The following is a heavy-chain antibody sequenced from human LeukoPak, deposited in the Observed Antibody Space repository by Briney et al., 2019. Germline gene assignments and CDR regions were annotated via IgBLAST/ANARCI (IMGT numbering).Heavy chain of an antibody. V-gene: IGHV3-48*02. CDR2: IRSNSATI. CDR3: ARVRGQDWYFDL. D-gene: IGHD1-26*01. Sequence: PGGSLRLSCAASGFTFDDYAMHWVRQAPGKGLEWVSYIRSNSATIYYADSVKGRFTISRDNARNSLYLQMNSLRDEDTAVYYCARVRGQDWYFDLWGRGTLVTVSS. J-gene: IGHJ2*01. CDR1: GFTFDDYA.